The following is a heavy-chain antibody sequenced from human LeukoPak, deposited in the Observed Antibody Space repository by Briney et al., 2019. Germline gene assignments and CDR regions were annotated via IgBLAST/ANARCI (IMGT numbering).Heavy chain of an antibody. CDR1: GDSVSSNSAA. CDR2: TYYRSKWYN. D-gene: IGHD6-13*01. V-gene: IGHV6-1*01. Sequence: QTLSLTCAISGDSVSSNSAAWNWIRQSPSRGLEWLGRTYYRSKWYNDYAVSVKSRITINPDTSKNQFSLQLNSVTPEDTAVYYCARDPSRIAAAATYFDYWGQGTLVTVSS. CDR3: ARDPSRIAAAATYFDY. J-gene: IGHJ4*02.